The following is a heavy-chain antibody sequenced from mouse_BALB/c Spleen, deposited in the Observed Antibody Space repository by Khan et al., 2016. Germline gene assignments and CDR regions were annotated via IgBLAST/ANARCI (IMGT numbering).Heavy chain of an antibody. J-gene: IGHJ3*01. CDR2: IWAGGST. Sequence: VKLEESGPGLVAPSQSLSITCTVPGFSLTNSGVHWVRQPPGKGLDWLGVIWAGGSTDYHPAPLSRLVITQDNSRNPVVVTLNRLQTDETATSNGARCDEDYEAAFASGGQGTRVT. CDR1: GFSLTNSG. V-gene: IGHV2-9*02. D-gene: IGHD2-4*01. CDR3: ARCDEDYEAAFAS.